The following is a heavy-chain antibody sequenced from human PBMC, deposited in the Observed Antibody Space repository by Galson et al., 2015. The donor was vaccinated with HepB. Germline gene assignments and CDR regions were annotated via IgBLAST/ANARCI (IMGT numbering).Heavy chain of an antibody. CDR1: GFTFSSFA. V-gene: IGHV3-23*01. D-gene: IGHD6-13*01. Sequence: SLRLSCAASGFTFSSFAMSWVRQAPGKGLDWVSGISNSGANTFYADSVKGRFTISRDNSKNTLYLQMNSLKVEDTAIYYCAKQSSNWYYFDYWGQGTLVTVSS. CDR3: AKQSSNWYYFDY. J-gene: IGHJ4*02. CDR2: ISNSGANT.